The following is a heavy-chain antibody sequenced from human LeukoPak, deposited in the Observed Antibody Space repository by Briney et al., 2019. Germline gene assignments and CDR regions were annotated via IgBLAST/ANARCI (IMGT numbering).Heavy chain of an antibody. J-gene: IGHJ3*02. CDR3: ARESSGYYYDPYDAFDI. CDR2: IYTSGST. CDR1: GGSISSYY. D-gene: IGHD3-22*01. V-gene: IGHV4-4*07. Sequence: SETLSLTCTVSGGSISSYYWSWIRQPAGKGLEWIGRIYTSGSTNYNPSLKSRVTMSVDTSKNQFSLKLSSVTAADTAVYYCARESSGYYYDPYDAFDIWGQRTMVTVSS.